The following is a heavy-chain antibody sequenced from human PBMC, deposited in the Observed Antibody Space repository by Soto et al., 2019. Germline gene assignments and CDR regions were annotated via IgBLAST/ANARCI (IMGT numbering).Heavy chain of an antibody. V-gene: IGHV1-8*01. CDR3: ARGRRGGITVTTDIYYYYMDV. D-gene: IGHD4-4*01. CDR1: GYTFTSYD. Sequence: ASVKVSCKASGYTFTSYDINWVRQATGQGLEWMGWMNPNSGNTGYAQKFQGRVTMTRNTSISTAYMELSSLRSEDTAVYYCARGRRGGITVTTDIYYYYMDVWGKGTTVTVSS. CDR2: MNPNSGNT. J-gene: IGHJ6*03.